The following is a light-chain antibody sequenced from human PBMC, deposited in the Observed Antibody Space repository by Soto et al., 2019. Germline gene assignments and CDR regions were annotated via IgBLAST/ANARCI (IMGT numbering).Light chain of an antibody. J-gene: IGLJ3*02. CDR1: SGSVSTNNY. CDR3: LLYVGSGIHWV. V-gene: IGLV8-61*01. CDR2: NTN. Sequence: QTVVTQEPSFSVSPGGTITLTCGLSSGSVSTNNYPSWYQQTPGQAPRTLIYNTNTRSSGVPDRFSGSILGNQAALTITGAQADDECDYYCLLYVGSGIHWVFGGGTKLTGL.